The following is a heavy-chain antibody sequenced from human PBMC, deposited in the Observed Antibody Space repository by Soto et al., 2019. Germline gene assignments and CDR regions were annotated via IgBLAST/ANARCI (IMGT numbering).Heavy chain of an antibody. Sequence: EVQLVESGGGLVQPGGSLRLSCAASGFTFSSYSMNWVRQAPGKGLEWVSYISSSSSTIYYADSVKGRFTISRDNAKNSLYLQMNSLRAEDTAVYYCARTLEIEEYYYDSSGYYCDYWGQGTLVTVSS. V-gene: IGHV3-48*01. J-gene: IGHJ4*02. CDR3: ARTLEIEEYYYDSSGYYCDY. D-gene: IGHD3-22*01. CDR1: GFTFSSYS. CDR2: ISSSSSTI.